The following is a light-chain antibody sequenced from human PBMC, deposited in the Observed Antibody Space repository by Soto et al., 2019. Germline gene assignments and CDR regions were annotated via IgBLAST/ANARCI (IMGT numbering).Light chain of an antibody. CDR2: GAS. CDR3: QQYGSSPET. CDR1: QSVSSSY. V-gene: IGKV3-20*01. Sequence: EIVLTQSPGTLSLSPGEIATLSCRASQSVSSSYLARYQQKPGQAPRLLIYGASSRATGMPDRFSGSGSGTDFTLTISRLEPEDFAVYYCQQYGSSPETFGQGTKVEIK. J-gene: IGKJ1*01.